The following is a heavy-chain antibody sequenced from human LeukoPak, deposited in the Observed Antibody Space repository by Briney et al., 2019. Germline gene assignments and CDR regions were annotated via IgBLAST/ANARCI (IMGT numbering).Heavy chain of an antibody. Sequence: GGSLRLSCAASGFTFSSYAMSWVRQAPGKGLEWVSAISGSGGSTYYADSVKGRFTISRDNSKNTLYLQMNSLRAEDTAVYYCAKGLYCSSTSCYSYYYYYYMDVWGKGTTVTVSS. CDR2: ISGSGGST. CDR1: GFTFSSYA. V-gene: IGHV3-23*01. CDR3: AKGLYCSSTSCYSYYYYYYMDV. D-gene: IGHD2-2*01. J-gene: IGHJ6*03.